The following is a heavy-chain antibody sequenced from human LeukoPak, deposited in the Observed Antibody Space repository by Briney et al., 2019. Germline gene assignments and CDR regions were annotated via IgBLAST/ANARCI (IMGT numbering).Heavy chain of an antibody. D-gene: IGHD2-2*01. Sequence: GGSLRLSSADSGFTFSNACMSWVRQAPRKGLEWVGRIKSKTDGGTTDYSAPVKGRFTISRDDSKNTLYLQMNSLKTEDTAVYYCTTHRSTSCYYWGQGTLVTVSS. J-gene: IGHJ4*02. CDR1: GFTFSNAC. CDR3: TTHRSTSCYY. CDR2: IKSKTDGGTT. V-gene: IGHV3-15*01.